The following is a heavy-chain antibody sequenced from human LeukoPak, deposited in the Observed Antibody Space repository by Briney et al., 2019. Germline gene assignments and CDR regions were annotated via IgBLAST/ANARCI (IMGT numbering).Heavy chain of an antibody. D-gene: IGHD5-18*01. CDR3: AKVLSGYTYGPWDV. J-gene: IGHJ6*04. V-gene: IGHV3-23*01. CDR1: GFTFSSYA. Sequence: GGSLRLSCVASGFTFSSYAMSWVRQAPGKGLEWVSAISGSGGSTYYADSVKGRFTISRDNSKNTLYLQMNSLRAEDAAVYYCAKVLSGYTYGPWDVWGKGTTVVVSS. CDR2: ISGSGGST.